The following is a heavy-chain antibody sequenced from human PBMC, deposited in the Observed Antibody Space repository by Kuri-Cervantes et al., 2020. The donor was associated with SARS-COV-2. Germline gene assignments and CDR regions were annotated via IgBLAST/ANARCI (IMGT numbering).Heavy chain of an antibody. CDR3: ARDLGILTGYYSHYYYYGMDV. D-gene: IGHD3-9*01. CDR1: GFTFSSYS. Sequence: LSLTCAASGFTFSSYSMNWVRQAPGKGLEWVSSISSSSSYIYYADSVKGRFTISRDNAKNSLYLQMNSLRAEDTAVYYCARDLGILTGYYSHYYYYGMDVWGQGTTVTVSS. V-gene: IGHV3-21*01. CDR2: ISSSSSYI. J-gene: IGHJ6*02.